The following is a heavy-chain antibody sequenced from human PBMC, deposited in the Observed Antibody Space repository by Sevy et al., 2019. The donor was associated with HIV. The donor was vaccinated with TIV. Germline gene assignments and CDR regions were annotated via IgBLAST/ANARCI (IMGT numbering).Heavy chain of an antibody. CDR3: TRVEGAADWGMDV. Sequence: GGSLRLSCTPSGFTFGDYTMTWVRQAPGKGLEWVAFIRGKPYGGTTEYAASVKGRFRISRDDCKSIAYLQMNSLKIEDTGVYYCTRVEGAADWGMDVWGQGTTVTVSS. CDR1: GFTFGDYT. CDR2: IRGKPYGGTT. J-gene: IGHJ6*02. D-gene: IGHD1-26*01. V-gene: IGHV3-49*04.